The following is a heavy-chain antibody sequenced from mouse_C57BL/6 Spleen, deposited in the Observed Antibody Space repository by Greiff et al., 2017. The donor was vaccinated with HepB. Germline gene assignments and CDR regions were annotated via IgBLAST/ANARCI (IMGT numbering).Heavy chain of an antibody. CDR2: IRNKANNHAT. Sequence: EVMLVESGGGLVQPGGSMKLSCAASGFTFSDAWMDWVRQSPEKGLEWVAEIRNKANNHATYYAESVKGRFTISRDDSKSSVYLQMNSLRAEDTGIYYCTLEGVATGAMDYWGQGTSVTVSS. CDR3: TLEGVATGAMDY. D-gene: IGHD1-1*02. V-gene: IGHV6-6*01. J-gene: IGHJ4*01. CDR1: GFTFSDAW.